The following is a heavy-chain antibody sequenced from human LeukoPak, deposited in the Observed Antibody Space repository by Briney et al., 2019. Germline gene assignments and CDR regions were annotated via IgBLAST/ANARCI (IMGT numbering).Heavy chain of an antibody. J-gene: IGHJ6*02. Sequence: GASVKVSCKASGGTFSSYAISWVRQAPGQGLEWMGGIIPIFGTANYAQKFQGRVTITTDESTSTAYMELSSLRSEDTAVYYCARLAVSFYYGMDVWGQGTTVTVSS. V-gene: IGHV1-69*05. CDR2: IIPIFGTA. D-gene: IGHD6-19*01. CDR3: ARLAVSFYYGMDV. CDR1: GGTFSSYA.